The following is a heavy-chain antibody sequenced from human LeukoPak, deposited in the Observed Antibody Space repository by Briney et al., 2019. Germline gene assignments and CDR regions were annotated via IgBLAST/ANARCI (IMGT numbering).Heavy chain of an antibody. V-gene: IGHV4-34*01. Sequence: PSETLSLTCAVYGGSFSGYYWSWIRQPPGKGLEWIGEINHSGSTNYNPSLKSRVTISVDTSKNQFSLKLSSVTAADTAVYYCARGNGYCSGGSCYSFNYHYYGMDVWGQGTTVTVSS. CDR3: ARGNGYCSGGSCYSFNYHYYGMDV. D-gene: IGHD2-15*01. CDR2: INHSGST. CDR1: GGSFSGYY. J-gene: IGHJ6*02.